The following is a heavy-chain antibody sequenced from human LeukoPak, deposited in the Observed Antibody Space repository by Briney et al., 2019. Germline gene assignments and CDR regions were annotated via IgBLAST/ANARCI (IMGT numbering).Heavy chain of an antibody. J-gene: IGHJ6*02. CDR1: GYTLTNYD. V-gene: IGHV1-8*01. CDR3: ARDFSSLPRMDV. CDR2: MNPNSGNT. D-gene: IGHD6-13*01. Sequence: GASVKVSCKASGYTLTNYDINWVRQATGQGLEWMGWMNPNSGNTGYAQKFQGRVTMTRNTSISTAYMELSSLRSEDTAVYYCARDFSSLPRMDVWGQGTTVTVSS.